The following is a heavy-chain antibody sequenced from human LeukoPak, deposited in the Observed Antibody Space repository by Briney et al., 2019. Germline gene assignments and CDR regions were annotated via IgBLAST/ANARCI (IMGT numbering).Heavy chain of an antibody. J-gene: IGHJ4*02. D-gene: IGHD4-17*01. V-gene: IGHV4-30-2*01. Sequence: SETLSLTCAVSGGSISSGGYSWSWIRQPPGKGLEWIGYIYHSGSTYYNPSLKSRVTISVDRSKNQFPLKLSSVTAADTAVYYCARARSPHDYWGQGTLVTVSS. CDR2: IYHSGST. CDR3: ARARSPHDY. CDR1: GGSISSGGYS.